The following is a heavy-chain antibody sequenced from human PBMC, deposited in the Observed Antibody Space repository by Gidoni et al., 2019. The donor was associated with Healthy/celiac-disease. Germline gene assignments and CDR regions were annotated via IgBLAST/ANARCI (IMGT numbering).Heavy chain of an antibody. CDR2: IYYSGST. J-gene: IGHJ3*02. CDR3: ARHGSGWYGDAFDI. D-gene: IGHD6-19*01. Sequence: QVQLQESGPGLVKPSETLSLTCTVSGGSDSSYYWSWIRPPPGKGLEWIGYIYYSGSTNYNPTRKSRVTISVDTSKNQFSLKLSSVTAADTAVYYCARHGSGWYGDAFDIWGQGTMVTVSS. V-gene: IGHV4-59*02. CDR1: GGSDSSYY.